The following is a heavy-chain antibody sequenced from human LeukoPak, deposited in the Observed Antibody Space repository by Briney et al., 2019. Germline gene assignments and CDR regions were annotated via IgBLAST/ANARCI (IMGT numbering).Heavy chain of an antibody. J-gene: IGHJ4*02. V-gene: IGHV3-23*01. CDR2: ISGSGGST. Sequence: PGGSLRLSCAASGFTFSSYSMNWVRQAPGKGLEWVSAISGSGGSTYYADSVKGRFTISRDNSKNTLYLQMNSLRAEDTAVYYCAKDPRYYGSGSYSDYWGQGTLVTVSS. D-gene: IGHD3-10*01. CDR1: GFTFSSYS. CDR3: AKDPRYYGSGSYSDY.